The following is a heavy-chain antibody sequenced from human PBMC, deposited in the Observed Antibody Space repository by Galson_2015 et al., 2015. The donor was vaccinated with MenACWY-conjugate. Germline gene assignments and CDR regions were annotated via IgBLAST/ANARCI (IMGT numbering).Heavy chain of an antibody. J-gene: IGHJ6*02. Sequence: SVKVSCKASGGTFTTFGISWVRQAPGQGLECVGRVIPILGEVTYAQEFQGRVTITADKSTWTAYMELSSLRSDDTAVYYCARGVAGSYNYYGLDVWGQGTTVIVSS. CDR1: GGTFTTFG. D-gene: IGHD6-19*01. CDR3: ARGVAGSYNYYGLDV. CDR2: VIPILGEV. V-gene: IGHV1-69*04.